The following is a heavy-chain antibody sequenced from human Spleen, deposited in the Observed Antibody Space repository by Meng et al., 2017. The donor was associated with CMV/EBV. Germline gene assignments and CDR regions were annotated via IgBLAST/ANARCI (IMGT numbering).Heavy chain of an antibody. CDR3: AHSAYYDFWSGYSAFDY. J-gene: IGHJ4*02. CDR1: SLSTSGVG. D-gene: IGHD3-3*01. Sequence: SLSTSGVGVGWIRQPQGKALEWLALIYWNDDKRYSPSLKSRLTITKDTSKNQVVLTMTNMDPVDTATYYCAHSAYYDFWSGYSAFDYWGQGTLVTVSS. V-gene: IGHV2-5*01. CDR2: IYWNDDK.